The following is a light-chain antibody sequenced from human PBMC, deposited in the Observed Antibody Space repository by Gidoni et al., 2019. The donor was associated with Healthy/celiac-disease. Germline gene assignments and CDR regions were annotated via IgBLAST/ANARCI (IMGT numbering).Light chain of an antibody. Sequence: IQLTPSPSSLSASVGDRVTITCRASQGISSYLAWYQQKPGKAPKLLIYAASTLQSGVPSRFSGSGSGTDFTLTISSLQPEDFATYYCQQLNSYPLGFGGGTKVEIK. V-gene: IGKV1-9*01. CDR1: QGISSY. J-gene: IGKJ4*01. CDR2: AAS. CDR3: QQLNSYPLG.